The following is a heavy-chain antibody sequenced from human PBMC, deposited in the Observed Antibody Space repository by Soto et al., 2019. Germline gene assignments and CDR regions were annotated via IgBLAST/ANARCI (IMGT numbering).Heavy chain of an antibody. Sequence: PSETLSLTCTVSAGSISTYFWSWIRQPPGKGLEWIGYIYYSGTTNYNPSLKSRVTILLDTSKNQFSLRLSSVTAADTAVYYCARGRGGTYDAFDIWGQGTPVTVSS. CDR1: AGSISTYF. V-gene: IGHV4-59*01. J-gene: IGHJ3*02. CDR3: ARGRGGTYDAFDI. CDR2: IYYSGTT. D-gene: IGHD1-26*01.